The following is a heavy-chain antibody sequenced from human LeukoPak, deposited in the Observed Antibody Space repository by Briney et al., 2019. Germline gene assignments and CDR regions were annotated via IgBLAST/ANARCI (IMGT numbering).Heavy chain of an antibody. D-gene: IGHD4-17*01. CDR2: IYYSGST. V-gene: IGHV4-59*01. CDR1: GGSISSYY. Sequence: SETLSLTCTVSGGSISSYYWSWIRQPPGKGLEWIGYIYYSGSTNYNPSLKSRVTISVDTSKNQFSLKLSSETAADTAVYYCARWGLDYGDYGTDYWGQGTLVTVSS. CDR3: ARWGLDYGDYGTDY. J-gene: IGHJ4*02.